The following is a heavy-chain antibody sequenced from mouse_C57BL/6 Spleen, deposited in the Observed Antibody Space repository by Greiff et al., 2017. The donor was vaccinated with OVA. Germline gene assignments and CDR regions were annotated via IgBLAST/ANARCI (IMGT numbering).Heavy chain of an antibody. V-gene: IGHV1-82*01. D-gene: IGHD2-4*01. Sequence: QVQLQQSGPELVKPGASVKISCKASGYAFSSSWMNWVKQRPGKGLEWIGRIYPGDGDTNYNGKFKGKATLTADKSSSTAYMQLSSLTSEDSAVYFGARKDYDYDRGFAYWGQGTLVTVSA. J-gene: IGHJ3*01. CDR3: ARKDYDYDRGFAY. CDR1: GYAFSSSW. CDR2: IYPGDGDT.